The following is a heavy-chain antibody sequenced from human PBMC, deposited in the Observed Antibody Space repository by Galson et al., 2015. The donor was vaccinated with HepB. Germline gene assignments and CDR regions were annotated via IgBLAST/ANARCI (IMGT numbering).Heavy chain of an antibody. CDR1: GFTFSSYS. Sequence: SLRLSCAASGFTFSSYSLNWVRQAPGKGLEWVSYISSGSSTIYYADSVKGRFTIPRDNAKNSLYLQMNSLRAEDTAKYYCTRSGTSSRGAFDIWGQGTIVTVSS. V-gene: IGHV3-48*01. CDR2: ISSGSSTI. D-gene: IGHD1-14*01. CDR3: TRSGTSSRGAFDI. J-gene: IGHJ3*02.